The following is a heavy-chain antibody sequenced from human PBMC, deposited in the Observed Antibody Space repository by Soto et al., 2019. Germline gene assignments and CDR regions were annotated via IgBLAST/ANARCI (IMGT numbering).Heavy chain of an antibody. J-gene: IGHJ6*04. CDR3: SRDVDFGAEDG. V-gene: IGHV4-61*01. D-gene: IGHD4-17*01. CDR1: GGSVSGGSYY. CDR2: IYFSGRT. Sequence: QVQLQESGPGLVKPSETLSLTCTVSGGSVSGGSYYWNWIRQPPGNGLEWIGYIYFSGRTNYHPTLKSRVTLSIDSTKNQFSLQLTSATAADTAVYYCSRDVDFGAEDGWGKGTTVTVSS.